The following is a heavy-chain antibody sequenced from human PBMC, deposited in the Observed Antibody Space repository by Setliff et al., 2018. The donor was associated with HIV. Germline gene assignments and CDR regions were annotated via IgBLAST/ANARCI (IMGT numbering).Heavy chain of an antibody. J-gene: IGHJ4*02. Sequence: SETLSLTCTVSGGSISSSSYYWGWIRQPPGKGLEWIGSIYYSGSTYYNPSLKSRVTISVDTSKNQFSLKVTSVTAADTAVYYCARFSTSSGGTFDYWGQGTLVTVSS. D-gene: IGHD6-6*01. CDR1: GGSISSSSYY. V-gene: IGHV4-39*01. CDR2: IYYSGST. CDR3: ARFSTSSGGTFDY.